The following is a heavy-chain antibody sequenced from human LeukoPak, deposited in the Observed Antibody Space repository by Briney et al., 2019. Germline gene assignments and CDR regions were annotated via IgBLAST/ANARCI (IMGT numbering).Heavy chain of an antibody. D-gene: IGHD4-11*01. CDR3: AKDAQRGFDCSNSLEY. CDR1: KFTFSHYG. V-gene: IGHV3-33*06. Sequence: GGSLRLSCAASKFTFSHYGMHWVRQAPGKGLQWVAVIWSDGSNQYYADSVKGRFTISRDNSNNMVYLQMNSLRADDTGVYYCAKDAQRGFDCSNSLEYWGQGALVTVSS. J-gene: IGHJ4*02. CDR2: IWSDGSNQ.